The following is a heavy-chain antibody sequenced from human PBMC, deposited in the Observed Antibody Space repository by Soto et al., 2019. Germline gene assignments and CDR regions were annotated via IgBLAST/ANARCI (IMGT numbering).Heavy chain of an antibody. Sequence: EVQLVESGGGLVQPGGSLRLSCAGSGFTFTAYYMHWVRQAPGKGLVWVSLTSVDASRTLYADSVKGRFTISRDNAKNTVYLQMNSLRVEDTAVYYCARDLDGDPDWYLDLWGRGTLVTVSS. J-gene: IGHJ2*01. CDR1: GFTFTAYY. D-gene: IGHD4-17*01. CDR3: ARDLDGDPDWYLDL. V-gene: IGHV3-74*03. CDR2: TSVDASRT.